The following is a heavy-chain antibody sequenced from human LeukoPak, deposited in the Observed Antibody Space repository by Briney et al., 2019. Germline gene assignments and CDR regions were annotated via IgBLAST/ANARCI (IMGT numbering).Heavy chain of an antibody. D-gene: IGHD3-22*01. CDR3: AKDLGYHDPYLPPEYFQH. V-gene: IGHV3-23*01. CDR2: ISSSGDDT. J-gene: IGHJ1*01. CDR1: GFTFSSYA. Sequence: PGGSLRLSCAASGFTFSSYAMSWVRQAPGKGLEWVSAISSSGDDTYYADSVKGRFTISRDISKSTLYLQMNSLRAEDTAVYFCAKDLGYHDPYLPPEYFQHWGQGTLVTVSS.